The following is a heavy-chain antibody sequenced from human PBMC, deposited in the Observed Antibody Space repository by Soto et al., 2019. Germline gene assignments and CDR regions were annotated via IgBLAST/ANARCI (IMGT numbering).Heavy chain of an antibody. CDR1: GFPFSGYV. J-gene: IGHJ4*02. V-gene: IGHV3-23*01. Sequence: EVQLLESGGGLVQRGGSWRLSCAASGFPFSGYVLVWVRQAPGKGLEGVSGISGGGSNTFYADSVKGRFTISRDNSKNTLLLQMNSLGAEDTAVYYCAKDSNKYSSSLRGRYFDYWGQGIGVTVSS. CDR3: AKDSNKYSSSLRGRYFDY. D-gene: IGHD4-4*01. CDR2: ISGGGSNT.